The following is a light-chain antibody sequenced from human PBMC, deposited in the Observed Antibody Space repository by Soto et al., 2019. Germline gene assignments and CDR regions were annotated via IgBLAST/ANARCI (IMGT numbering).Light chain of an antibody. CDR2: WAS. Sequence: DIVMTQSPDSLAVSLGERATINCKSSQSVLYSSNNKNYLAWYQQKPGLPPKLLIYWASTRESGVPDRFSGSGSGTDVTLTISSLQAEDVAVYYCQQYYKTPRTFGQGTKVEIK. CDR3: QQYYKTPRT. J-gene: IGKJ1*01. V-gene: IGKV4-1*01. CDR1: QSVLYSSNNKNY.